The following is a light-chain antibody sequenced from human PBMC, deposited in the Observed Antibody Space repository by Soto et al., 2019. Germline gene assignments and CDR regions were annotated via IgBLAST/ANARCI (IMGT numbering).Light chain of an antibody. V-gene: IGKV1-9*01. CDR2: AAS. J-gene: IGKJ5*01. Sequence: DIQMTQSPSTLPASVGDRVTITCRASQGISSYLAWYQQKPGKAPKLLIYAASTLQSGVPSRFSGSGSGTDFTLTISSLQPEDFATYYCQQSYSAPITFGQGTRLEIK. CDR3: QQSYSAPIT. CDR1: QGISSY.